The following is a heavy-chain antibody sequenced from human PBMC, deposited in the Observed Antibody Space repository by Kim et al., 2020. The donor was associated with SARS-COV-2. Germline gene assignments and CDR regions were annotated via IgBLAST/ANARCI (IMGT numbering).Heavy chain of an antibody. V-gene: IGHV3-15*01. Sequence: GGSLRLSCSGSGFTFSNAWMNWVRQAPGKAPEWVGRIKSKPSGGTIDYAAAVRDRFSISRDDSKHTLYLQRNSLKNEDTAVYYCSKDRPMTGAKSFDYWGQGTLVTVSS. CDR3: SKDRPMTGAKSFDY. CDR1: GFTFSNAW. CDR2: IKSKPSGGTI. D-gene: IGHD3-9*01. J-gene: IGHJ4*02.